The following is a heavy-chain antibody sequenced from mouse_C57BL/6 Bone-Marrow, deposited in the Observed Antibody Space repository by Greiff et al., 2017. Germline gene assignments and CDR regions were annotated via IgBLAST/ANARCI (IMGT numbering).Heavy chain of an antibody. CDR1: GYTFTDYY. CDR2: INPYNGGT. D-gene: IGHD3-2*02. J-gene: IGHJ3*01. V-gene: IGHV1-19*01. Sequence: EVQLQQSGPVLVKPGASVKMSCKASGYTFTDYYMNWVKQSHGKSLEWIGVINPYNGGTSYNQKFKGKATLTVDKSSSTAYMELNSLTSEDSAVYYCARGAQATSWFDYWGKGTLVTVSA. CDR3: ARGAQATSWFDY.